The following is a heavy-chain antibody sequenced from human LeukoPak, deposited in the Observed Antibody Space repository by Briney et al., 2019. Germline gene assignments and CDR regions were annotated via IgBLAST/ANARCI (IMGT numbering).Heavy chain of an antibody. Sequence: GGSLRLSCAASGFTVSSNYMSWVRQAPGKGLEWVSVLYSGGSTYYADSVKARFTISRDNSKNTVYLQMNSLGAEDTAVYYCARARHFDYWGQGTLVTVSS. CDR2: LYSGGST. D-gene: IGHD1-1*01. V-gene: IGHV3-53*01. J-gene: IGHJ4*02. CDR3: ARARHFDY. CDR1: GFTVSSNY.